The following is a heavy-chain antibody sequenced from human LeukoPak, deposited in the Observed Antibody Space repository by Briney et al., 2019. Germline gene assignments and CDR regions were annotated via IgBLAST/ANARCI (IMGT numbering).Heavy chain of an antibody. J-gene: IGHJ4*02. CDR1: GDTFSSYS. CDR2: IVPMLNTT. D-gene: IGHD3-10*01. V-gene: IGHV1-69*05. CDR3: TRGGATMFHY. Sequence: SVKVSCKASGDTFSSYSISWVRQAPGQGLEWMGGIVPMLNTTYFAQNFQGGVTITTDESTSTAYMELSRLRSDDTAMYYCTRGGATMFHYWGQGTLVTVSS.